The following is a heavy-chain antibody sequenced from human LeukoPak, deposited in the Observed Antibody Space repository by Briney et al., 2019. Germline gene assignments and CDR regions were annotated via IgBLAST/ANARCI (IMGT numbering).Heavy chain of an antibody. CDR2: IFASGST. V-gene: IGHV4-4*07. J-gene: IGHJ6*03. CDR3: ARGQRSDAGWGLYYYYYYYIDV. Sequence: SETLSLTCTVSGGSISTYSWNWIRQPAGKGLEWIGRIFASGSTKYNPSLKSRVTISVDTSKNQFSLKLSSATAADTAVYYCARGQRSDAGWGLYYYYYYYIDVWGKGTTVTVSS. D-gene: IGHD3-10*01. CDR1: GGSISTYS.